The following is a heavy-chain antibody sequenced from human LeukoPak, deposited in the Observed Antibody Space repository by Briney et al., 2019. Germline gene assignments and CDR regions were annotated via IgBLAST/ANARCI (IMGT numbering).Heavy chain of an antibody. CDR1: GYTFTSYY. V-gene: IGHV1-46*01. CDR2: INPSGGST. Sequence: ASVKVSCKASGYTFTSYYMHWVRQAPGQGLEWMGIINPSGGSTSYAQKFQGRVTMTRDTSTSTVYMELSSLRSEDTAVYYCARDVERGVYFFYSSGYSRVPQFWGQGTLVTVSP. CDR3: ARDVERGVYFFYSSGYSRVPQF. D-gene: IGHD3-22*01. J-gene: IGHJ4*02.